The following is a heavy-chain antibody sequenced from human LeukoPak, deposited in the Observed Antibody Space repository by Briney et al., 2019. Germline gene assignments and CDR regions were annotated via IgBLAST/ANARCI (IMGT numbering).Heavy chain of an antibody. V-gene: IGHV4-34*01. CDR1: GGSFSGYF. D-gene: IGHD3-10*01. J-gene: IGHJ4*02. CDR3: ARGGEYGSGSYYKY. CDR2: ISHSRST. Sequence: PSETLSLTCAVYGGSFSGYFWSWIRQPPGKGLEWIGEISHSRSTNNNPSLKSRVTISVDTSKNQFSLKLSSVTAADTAVYYCARGGEYGSGSYYKYWGRGTLVTVSS.